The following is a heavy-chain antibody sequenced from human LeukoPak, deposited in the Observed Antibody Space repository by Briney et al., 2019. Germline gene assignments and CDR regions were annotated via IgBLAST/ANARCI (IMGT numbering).Heavy chain of an antibody. V-gene: IGHV1-24*01. CDR2: FDPEDGES. D-gene: IGHD5-18*01. Sequence: GASVKVSCKVSGASLSETSIHWVRQAPGQWLEWMGGFDPEDGESIYAQKFQGRVTMTEDTSTDTAYMELSSLRSEDTAVYYCATAGYSYGVGLDYWGQGTLVTVSS. CDR3: ATAGYSYGVGLDY. J-gene: IGHJ4*02. CDR1: GASLSETS.